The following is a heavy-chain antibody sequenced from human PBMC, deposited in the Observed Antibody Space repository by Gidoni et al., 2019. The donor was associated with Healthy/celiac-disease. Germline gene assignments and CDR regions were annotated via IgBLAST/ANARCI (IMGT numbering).Heavy chain of an antibody. CDR2: IYYSGST. D-gene: IGHD2-15*01. CDR1: GGSISSSSYY. CDR3: ARPVYCSGGSCYQNAFDI. J-gene: IGHJ3*02. V-gene: IGHV4-39*01. Sequence: QLQLQESGPGLVKPSETLSLTCTVSGGSISSSSYYWGWIRQPPGKGLEWIGSIYYSGSTYYNPSLKSRVTISVDTSKNQFSLKLSSVTAADTAVYYCARPVYCSGGSCYQNAFDIWGQGTMVTVSS.